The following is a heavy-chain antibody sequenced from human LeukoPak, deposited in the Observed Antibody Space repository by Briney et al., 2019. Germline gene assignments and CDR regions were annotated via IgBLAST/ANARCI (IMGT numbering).Heavy chain of an antibody. J-gene: IGHJ4*02. D-gene: IGHD3-9*01. CDR3: ARGETGHNY. V-gene: IGHV4-59*01. Sequence: PSETLSLTCTVSGGSISTYYWSWIRQPPGKGLEWIGYIHYSGSTNYNPSLKSRATISGDTSKNQFSLHVKSVIAADTAVYYCARGETGHNYWGQGTLVTVSS. CDR2: IHYSGST. CDR1: GGSISTYY.